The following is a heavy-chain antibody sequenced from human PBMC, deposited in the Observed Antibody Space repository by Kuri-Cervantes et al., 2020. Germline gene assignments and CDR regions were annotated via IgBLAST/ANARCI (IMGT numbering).Heavy chain of an antibody. CDR1: GGSVSSGRYY. CDR3: AREFFSNYDPATPDYYYYYMDV. D-gene: IGHD4-11*01. V-gene: IGHV4-61*01. CDR2: IYYSGST. J-gene: IGHJ6*03. Sequence: SETLSLTCTVSGGSVSSGRYYWSWIRQPPGKGLEWIGYIYYSGSTNYNPPLKSRVTISVDTSKNQFSLKLSSVTAADTAVYYCAREFFSNYDPATPDYYYYYMDVWGKGTTVTVSS.